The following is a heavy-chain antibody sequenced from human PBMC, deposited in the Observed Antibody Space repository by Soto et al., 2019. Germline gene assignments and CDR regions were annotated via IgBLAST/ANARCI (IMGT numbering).Heavy chain of an antibody. CDR3: ARDVSYDFWSGYLNYYSYYGMDV. V-gene: IGHV3-30-3*01. CDR1: GFTFSSYA. CDR2: ISYDGSNK. D-gene: IGHD3-3*01. J-gene: IGHJ6*02. Sequence: QVQLVESGGGVVQPGRSLRLSCAASGFTFSSYAMHWVRQAPGKGLEWVAVISYDGSNKYYADSVKGRFTISRDNSKNTLYLQMNSLRAEDTAVYYCARDVSYDFWSGYLNYYSYYGMDVWGQGTTVTVSS.